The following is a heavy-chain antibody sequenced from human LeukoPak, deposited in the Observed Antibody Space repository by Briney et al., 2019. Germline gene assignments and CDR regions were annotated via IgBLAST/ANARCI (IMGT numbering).Heavy chain of an antibody. Sequence: PGGSLRLSCVAPGFTFSHYWMSWVRQAPGKGLEWVANIKEDGSIEDYVDSVKGRFTVSRDNAKNSLYLEMNSLRVEDTAVYYCVSQQVAPPWGQGTLVIVSS. CDR3: VSQQVAPP. CDR2: IKEDGSIE. CDR1: GFTFSHYW. J-gene: IGHJ5*02. D-gene: IGHD5-12*01. V-gene: IGHV3-7*01.